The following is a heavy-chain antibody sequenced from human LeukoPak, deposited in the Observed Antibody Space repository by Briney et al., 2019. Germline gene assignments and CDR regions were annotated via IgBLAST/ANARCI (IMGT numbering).Heavy chain of an antibody. V-gene: IGHV4-39*07. D-gene: IGHD3-22*01. CDR1: GGSISSXXXX. CDR3: ARYSFITLY. Sequence: VSGGSISSXXXXXGWIXQPPGXXLEWIGSIYYSGSTYYNPSLKSRVTISVDTSKNQFSLKLSSVTAADTAVYYCARYSFITLYWGQGTLVTVSS. J-gene: IGHJ4*02. CDR2: IYYSGST.